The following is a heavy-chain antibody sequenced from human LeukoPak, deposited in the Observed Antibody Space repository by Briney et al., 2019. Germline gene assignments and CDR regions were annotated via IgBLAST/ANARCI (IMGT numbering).Heavy chain of an antibody. Sequence: GGSLRLSCAASGFTFSSYEMNWVRQAPGKGLEWVSYISSSSSTIYYVDSVKGRFTISRDNAKNSLYLQMNSLRAEDTAVYYCARVPPLLWFGELSYYYYYMDVWGKGTTVTVSS. D-gene: IGHD3-10*01. J-gene: IGHJ6*03. V-gene: IGHV3-48*03. CDR2: ISSSSSTI. CDR3: ARVPPLLWFGELSYYYYYMDV. CDR1: GFTFSSYE.